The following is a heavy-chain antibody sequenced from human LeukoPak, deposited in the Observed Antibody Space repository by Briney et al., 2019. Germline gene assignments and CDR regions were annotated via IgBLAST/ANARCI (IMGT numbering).Heavy chain of an antibody. Sequence: SETLSLTCTVSGGSISSSSYYWGWIRQPPGKGLEWIGSIYYSGSTYYNPSLKSRVTISVDTSKNQFSLKLSSVTAADTAVYYCAREALTDYSNYGPLNYYYYYYMDVWGKGTTVTVSS. J-gene: IGHJ6*03. V-gene: IGHV4-39*01. D-gene: IGHD4-11*01. CDR2: IYYSGST. CDR1: GGSISSSSYY. CDR3: AREALTDYSNYGPLNYYYYYYMDV.